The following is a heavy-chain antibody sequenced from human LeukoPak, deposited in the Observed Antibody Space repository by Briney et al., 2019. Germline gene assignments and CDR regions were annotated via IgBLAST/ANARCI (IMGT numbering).Heavy chain of an antibody. CDR2: IMPLFGTA. Sequence: SVKVSCKASGGTFNSYAISWVRQAPGQGLEWMGGIMPLFGTANYAQEFQGRVTFTTDESASTAYMEVSSLRPEDTAVYYCASRSLGDGYGVGDYYQYMDVWGKGTTVTVSS. J-gene: IGHJ6*03. CDR3: ASRSLGDGYGVGDYYQYMDV. V-gene: IGHV1-69*05. CDR1: GGTFNSYA. D-gene: IGHD5-24*01.